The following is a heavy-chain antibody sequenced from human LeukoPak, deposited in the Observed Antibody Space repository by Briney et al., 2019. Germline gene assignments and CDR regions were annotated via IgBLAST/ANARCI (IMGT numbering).Heavy chain of an antibody. J-gene: IGHJ6*03. CDR2: ISSNNGNT. Sequence: ASVKVSCKASGYIFTSYAISWVRQAPGQGLEWMGWISSNNGNTNYAQKLQGRVTMTTDTSTNTAYMELRSLRSDDTAMYYCARLLIWGVKGYMDVWGKGTTVTVSS. V-gene: IGHV1-18*01. CDR1: GYIFTSYA. CDR3: ARLLIWGVKGYMDV. D-gene: IGHD3-10*01.